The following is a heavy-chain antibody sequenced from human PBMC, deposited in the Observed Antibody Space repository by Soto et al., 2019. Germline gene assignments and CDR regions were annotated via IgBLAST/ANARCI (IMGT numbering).Heavy chain of an antibody. CDR2: ISSSGGNT. CDR3: AKPRGPTTYYFDY. J-gene: IGHJ4*02. V-gene: IGHV3-23*01. Sequence: LRLSCIASGFTFTNYAMNWVRQAPGKGLEWISTISSSGGNTYYADSVRGRFTVSRDNSKNTLYLQINNLRPEDTAIYYCAKPRGPTTYYFDYWGRGTLVTVSS. D-gene: IGHD1-1*01. CDR1: GFTFTNYA.